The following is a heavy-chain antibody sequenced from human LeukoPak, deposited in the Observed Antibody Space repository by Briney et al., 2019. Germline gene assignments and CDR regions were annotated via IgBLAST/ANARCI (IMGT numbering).Heavy chain of an antibody. Sequence: SETLSLTRTVSGGSISSYYWSWIRQPAGAGLEWIGRIYTSGSTNYNPSLTSRVTMSVDTSKNQFSLKLSSVTAADTAVYYCARASYYDSSGYSYFDYWGQGTLVTVSS. CDR1: GGSISSYY. CDR2: IYTSGST. CDR3: ARASYYDSSGYSYFDY. J-gene: IGHJ4*02. V-gene: IGHV4-4*07. D-gene: IGHD3-22*01.